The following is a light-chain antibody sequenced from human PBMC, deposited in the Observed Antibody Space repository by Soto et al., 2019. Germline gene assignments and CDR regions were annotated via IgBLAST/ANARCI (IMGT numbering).Light chain of an antibody. Sequence: EILLTQSPGTLSLSPGESATLSCRASQSVSSTNLAWYQQKPGQSPRLVMFGASSRATGIPDRFSGSGSGTDFTLTISRLEPEDFAVYYCQQYGSSPVSFGQGTKLEIK. V-gene: IGKV3-20*01. CDR3: QQYGSSPVS. CDR1: QSVSSTN. J-gene: IGKJ2*03. CDR2: GAS.